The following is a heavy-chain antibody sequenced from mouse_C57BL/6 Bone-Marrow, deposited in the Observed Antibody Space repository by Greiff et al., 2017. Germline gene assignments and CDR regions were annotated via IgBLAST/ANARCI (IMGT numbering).Heavy chain of an antibody. D-gene: IGHD3-3*01. CDR3: ARGVPLVDY. CDR1: GYAFTNYL. V-gene: IGHV1-54*01. CDR2: INPGSGGT. Sequence: QVQLQQSGAELVRPGTSVKVSCKASGYAFTNYLIEWVKQRPGQGLEWIGVINPGSGGTNYNEKFKGKATLTADKSSSTAYMHLSSLTSEDSAVYFCARGVPLVDYWGQGTSVNGSS. J-gene: IGHJ4*01.